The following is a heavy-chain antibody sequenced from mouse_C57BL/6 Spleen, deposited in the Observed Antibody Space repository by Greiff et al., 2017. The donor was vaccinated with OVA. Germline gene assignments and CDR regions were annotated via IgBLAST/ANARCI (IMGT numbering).Heavy chain of an antibody. CDR1: GYTFTSYW. Sequence: QQSCKASGYTFTSYWMQWVKQRPGQGLEWIGEIDPSDSYTNYNQKFKGKATLTVDTSSSTAYMQLSSLTSEDSAVYYCARPGGFAYWGQGTLVTVSA. J-gene: IGHJ3*01. V-gene: IGHV1-50*01. CDR3: ARPGGFAY. CDR2: IDPSDSYT. D-gene: IGHD4-1*01.